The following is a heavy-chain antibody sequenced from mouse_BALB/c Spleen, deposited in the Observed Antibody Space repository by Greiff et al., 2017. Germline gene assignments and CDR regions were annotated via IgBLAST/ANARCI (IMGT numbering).Heavy chain of an antibody. CDR1: GDSITSGY. V-gene: IGHV3-8*02. Sequence: EVKLEESGPSLVKPSQTLSLTCSVTGDSITSGYWNWIRKFPGNKLEYMGYISYSGSTYYNPSLKSRISITRDTSKNQYYLQLNSVTTEDTATYYCARYPSHYYGSSPYAMDYWGQGTSVTVSS. CDR2: ISYSGST. D-gene: IGHD1-1*01. CDR3: ARYPSHYYGSSPYAMDY. J-gene: IGHJ4*01.